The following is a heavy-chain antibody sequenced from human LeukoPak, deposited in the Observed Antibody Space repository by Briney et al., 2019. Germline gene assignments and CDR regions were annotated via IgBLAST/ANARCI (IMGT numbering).Heavy chain of an antibody. CDR2: IYYSGST. V-gene: IGHV4-39*01. D-gene: IGHD3-10*01. CDR1: GGSLSSSSYY. Sequence: SETLSLTCTLSGGSLSSSSYYWGWIRQPPGRGLEWIGSIYYSGSTYYNPSLTSRATTSVTPSKNQFSLKLTSVPAAHTAGNYCASTLRFGPNNGFDRWGQGTLVTVAS. CDR3: ASTLRFGPNNGFDR. J-gene: IGHJ5*02.